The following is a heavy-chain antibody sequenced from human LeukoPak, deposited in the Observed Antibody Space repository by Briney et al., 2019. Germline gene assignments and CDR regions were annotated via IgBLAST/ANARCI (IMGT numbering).Heavy chain of an antibody. CDR2: IRSKAYGGTT. CDR3: TTGLVTATTFDY. D-gene: IGHD2-21*02. CDR1: GFTFSSYS. J-gene: IGHJ4*02. Sequence: GGSLRLSCAASGFTFSSYSMNWVRQAPGKGLEWVGFIRSKAYGGTTEYAASVKGRFTISRDDSKSIAYLQMNSLKTEDTAVYYCTTGLVTATTFDYWGQGTLVTVSS. V-gene: IGHV3-49*04.